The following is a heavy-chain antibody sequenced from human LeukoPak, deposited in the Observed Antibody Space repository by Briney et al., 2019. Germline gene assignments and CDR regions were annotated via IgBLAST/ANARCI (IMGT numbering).Heavy chain of an antibody. Sequence: RRASVKVSCKASGYTFTGYYMHWVRQAPGQGLEWMGWINPNSGGTNYAQKFQGRATMTRDTSISTAYMELSRLRSDDTAVYYCARAVPVYAIYYWGQGTLVTVSS. CDR2: INPNSGGT. D-gene: IGHD2-8*01. CDR3: ARAVPVYAIYY. V-gene: IGHV1-2*02. CDR1: GYTFTGYY. J-gene: IGHJ4*02.